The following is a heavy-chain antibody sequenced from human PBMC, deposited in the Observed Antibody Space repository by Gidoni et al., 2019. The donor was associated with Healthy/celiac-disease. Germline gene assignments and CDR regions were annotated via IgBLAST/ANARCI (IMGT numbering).Heavy chain of an antibody. CDR2: HDYSGST. Sequence: QVQLQESGPGLVKPSETLSLTCTVSGGSISSYYWSWIRQPPGKGLEWIGYHDYSGSTNYNPSLKSRVTISVDTSKNQFSLKLSSVTAADTAVYYCARNTREAVAGPVDYWGQGTLVTVSS. CDR1: GGSISSYY. CDR3: ARNTREAVAGPVDY. V-gene: IGHV4-59*01. D-gene: IGHD6-19*01. J-gene: IGHJ4*02.